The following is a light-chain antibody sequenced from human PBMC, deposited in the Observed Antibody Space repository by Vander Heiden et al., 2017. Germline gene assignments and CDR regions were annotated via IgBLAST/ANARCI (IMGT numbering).Light chain of an antibody. J-gene: IGKJ4*01. V-gene: IGKV4-1*01. CDR3: QQYYSTPLT. CDR1: QSVLYSSNNKKY. Sequence: IVMTQSPDSLAVSLGERAPINCKSSQSVLYSSNNKKYLAWYQQKPGQPPKLLIYWASTRESGVPDRFSGSGSGTDFTLTISSLQAEEVAVYYCQQYYSTPLTFGGGTKVEIK. CDR2: WAS.